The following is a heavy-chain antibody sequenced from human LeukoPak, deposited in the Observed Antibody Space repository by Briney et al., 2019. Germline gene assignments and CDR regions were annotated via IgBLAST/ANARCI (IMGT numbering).Heavy chain of an antibody. CDR2: IYTSGST. J-gene: IGHJ6*03. Sequence: SETLSLTCTVSGGSISSYYWSWIRQPAGRGLEWIGRIYTSGSTNYNPSLKSRVTMSVDTSKNQFSLKLSSVTAADTAVYYCARALQYYVYVWGSYRYQDVWGKGTTVTVSS. D-gene: IGHD3-16*02. V-gene: IGHV4-4*07. CDR1: GGSISSYY. CDR3: ARALQYYVYVWGSYRYQDV.